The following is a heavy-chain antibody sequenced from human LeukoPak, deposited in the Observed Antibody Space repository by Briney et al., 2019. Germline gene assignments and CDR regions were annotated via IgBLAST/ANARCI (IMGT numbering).Heavy chain of an antibody. J-gene: IGHJ4*02. CDR1: GDSISSRSYY. CDR2: VNYAETS. D-gene: IGHD3-16*01. Sequence: SGTLSLTCAVSGDSISSRSYYWGWIRQTPGKGLEWIGSVNYAETSHYTPSLKSRVTISVDTSENQFSLKLSSVTAADTAVYYCARIPFYDYVWGSPYYFDYWGQGTLVTVSS. V-gene: IGHV4-39*01. CDR3: ARIPFYDYVWGSPYYFDY.